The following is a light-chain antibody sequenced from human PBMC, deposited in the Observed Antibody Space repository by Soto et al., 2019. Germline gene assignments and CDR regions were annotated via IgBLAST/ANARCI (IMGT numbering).Light chain of an antibody. CDR1: QSVNSNY. CDR3: QQYGNSPYT. V-gene: IGKV3-20*01. Sequence: EIVLTQSPGTLSLSPGERATLSCRASQSVNSNYLAWYQQKPGQVPRPLIYGASIRAAAVPDRLSGSGSGTDFTLTISRLEPEDYAVDYCQQYGNSPYTCGQGTKLEIK. J-gene: IGKJ2*01. CDR2: GAS.